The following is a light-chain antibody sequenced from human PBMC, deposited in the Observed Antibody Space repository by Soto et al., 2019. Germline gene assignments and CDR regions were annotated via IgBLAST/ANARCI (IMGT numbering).Light chain of an antibody. CDR3: SSYTSSSTLTVV. J-gene: IGLJ2*01. V-gene: IGLV2-14*01. CDR2: DVS. Sequence: QSALTQPASVSGSPGQSITISCTGTSRDVDGYNYVSWYQQHPGKAPKLMIYDVSNRPSGVSNRFSGSKSGNTASLTISGLQAEDEADYYCSSYTSSSTLTVVFGGGTKLTVL. CDR1: SRDVDGYNY.